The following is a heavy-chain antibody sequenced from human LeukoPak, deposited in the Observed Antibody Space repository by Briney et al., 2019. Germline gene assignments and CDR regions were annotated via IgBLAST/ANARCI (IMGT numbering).Heavy chain of an antibody. CDR1: GYSISSGYY. J-gene: IGHJ4*02. Sequence: SETLSLTCTVSGYSISSGYYWGWIRQPPRKGLEWIGSIYHSGSTYYNPSLKSRVTISVDTSKNQFSLKLSSVTAADTAVYYCARGITLFDYWGQGTLVTVSS. D-gene: IGHD3-16*01. V-gene: IGHV4-38-2*02. CDR3: ARGITLFDY. CDR2: IYHSGST.